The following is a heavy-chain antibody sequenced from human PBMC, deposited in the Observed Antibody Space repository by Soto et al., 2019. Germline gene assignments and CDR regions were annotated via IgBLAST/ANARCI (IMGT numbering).Heavy chain of an antibody. Sequence: SETLSLTCTVSGGSISSYYWSWIRQPPGKGLEWIGYIYYSGSTNYNPSLKSRVTISVDTSKNQFSLKLGSVTAADTAVYYCARGGAARTPYYYYYGMDVWGQGTTVTVSS. J-gene: IGHJ6*02. CDR3: ARGGAARTPYYYYYGMDV. V-gene: IGHV4-59*01. CDR1: GGSISSYY. CDR2: IYYSGST. D-gene: IGHD6-6*01.